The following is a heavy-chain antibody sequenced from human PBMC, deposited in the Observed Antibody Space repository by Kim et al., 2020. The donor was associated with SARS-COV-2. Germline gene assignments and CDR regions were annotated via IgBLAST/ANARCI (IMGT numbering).Heavy chain of an antibody. D-gene: IGHD4-17*01. Sequence: GGSLRLSCVASGFTFSNYWMHWVRQAPGKGLVWVSRIISDGSDTTYADSVKGRFTISRDNAKNTLYLQMNSLRAEDAAVYYCARADSVSGYYVNIDYWGQGTLVTVSS. CDR1: GFTFSNYW. V-gene: IGHV3-74*01. CDR2: IISDGSDT. J-gene: IGHJ4*02. CDR3: ARADSVSGYYVNIDY.